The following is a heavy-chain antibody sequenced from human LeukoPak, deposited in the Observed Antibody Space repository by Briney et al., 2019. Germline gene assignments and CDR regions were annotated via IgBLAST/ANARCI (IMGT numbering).Heavy chain of an antibody. J-gene: IGHJ4*02. Sequence: GGSLRLSCAASGFTFDGYAMHWVRQAPGKGLEWVSGISWNSGSIGYADSVKGRFTISRDNAKNSLYLQMNSLRAEDTALYYCAKAPNYYDSSGYLFDYWGQGTLVTVSS. D-gene: IGHD3-22*01. CDR2: ISWNSGSI. CDR1: GFTFDGYA. V-gene: IGHV3-9*01. CDR3: AKAPNYYDSSGYLFDY.